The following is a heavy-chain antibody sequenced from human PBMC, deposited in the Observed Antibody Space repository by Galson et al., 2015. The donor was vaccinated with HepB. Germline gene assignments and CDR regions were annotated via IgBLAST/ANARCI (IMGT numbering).Heavy chain of an antibody. V-gene: IGHV3-74*01. CDR2: INSDGTYI. CDR3: ARTRGAAAGIFDY. CDR1: GFTFSNYW. D-gene: IGHD6-13*01. J-gene: IGHJ4*02. Sequence: SLRLSCAASGFTFSNYWMHWVRQAPGKGLVWVSRINSDGTYITYADSVEGRFTTSRDNAKNTLYLQMNSPRAEDTALYYCARTRGAAAGIFDYWGQGSLVTVSS.